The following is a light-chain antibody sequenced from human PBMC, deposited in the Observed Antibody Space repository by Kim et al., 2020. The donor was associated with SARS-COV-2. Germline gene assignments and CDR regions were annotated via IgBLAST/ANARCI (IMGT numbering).Light chain of an antibody. CDR3: SAWDDSLKAWV. CDR2: RNN. CDR1: SNNIGDKG. V-gene: IGLV10-54*01. J-gene: IGLJ3*02. Sequence: QTATLTCTGNSNNIGDKGVAWRQQHQGPPPKLLSYRNNKRPSGISERLSASRSGNTASLTITGLQPEDEADYYCSAWDDSLKAWVFGGGTKLTVL.